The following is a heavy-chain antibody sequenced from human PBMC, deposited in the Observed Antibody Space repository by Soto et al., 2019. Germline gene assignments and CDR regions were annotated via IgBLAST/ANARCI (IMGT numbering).Heavy chain of an antibody. D-gene: IGHD2-21*02. CDR2: IYPGDSDT. Sequence: PVVSLKISCKGSGYSFTSYCIGWVRQLPGKGLEWIGIIYPGDSDTRYSPSFQGQVTISADKSISTAYLQWSSLKASDTAMYYCATCDSSGWYFDLWGRGTLVTVS. V-gene: IGHV5-51*01. J-gene: IGHJ2*01. CDR1: GYSFTSYC. CDR3: ATCDSSGWYFDL.